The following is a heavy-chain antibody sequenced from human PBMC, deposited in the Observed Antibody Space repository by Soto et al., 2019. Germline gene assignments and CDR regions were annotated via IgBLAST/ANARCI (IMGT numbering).Heavy chain of an antibody. CDR1: GYTFTSYA. CDR2: INAGNGNT. CDR3: ARDPGYRYGYN. J-gene: IGHJ4*02. V-gene: IGHV1-3*01. D-gene: IGHD5-18*01. Sequence: GASVKVSCKASGYTFTSYAMHWVRQAPGQRLEWMGWINAGNGNTKYSQKFQGRVTIARDTSASKAYMELSSLRSEDTAVYYCARDPGYRYGYNWGQGTLVTFSS.